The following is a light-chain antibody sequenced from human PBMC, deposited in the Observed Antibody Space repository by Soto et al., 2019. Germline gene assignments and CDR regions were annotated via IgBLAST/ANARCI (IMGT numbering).Light chain of an antibody. CDR3: QQRSNWPPYT. Sequence: EIVLTQSPATLSLSPGERATLSCRASQSVSSYLAWYQQKPGQAPRLLIYDAYNRATGIPARFSGSGSGTDFTLTISSLEPEDFAVYYCQQRSNWPPYTFGQGNKLEIK. CDR1: QSVSSY. J-gene: IGKJ2*01. CDR2: DAY. V-gene: IGKV3-11*01.